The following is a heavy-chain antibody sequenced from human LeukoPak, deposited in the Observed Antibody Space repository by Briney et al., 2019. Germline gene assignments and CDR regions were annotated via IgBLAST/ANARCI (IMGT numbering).Heavy chain of an antibody. CDR2: ISGGGGST. CDR1: GFTFSSYA. Sequence: GGSLRLSCAASGFTFSSYAMNWVRQAPGKGLEWVSTISGGGGSTYYADSVKGRFTISRDNSKNTLYLQVNSLRAEDTAVYYCAKGGRWDVTPFDYWGQGTLVTVSS. D-gene: IGHD3-16*01. J-gene: IGHJ4*02. CDR3: AKGGRWDVTPFDY. V-gene: IGHV3-23*01.